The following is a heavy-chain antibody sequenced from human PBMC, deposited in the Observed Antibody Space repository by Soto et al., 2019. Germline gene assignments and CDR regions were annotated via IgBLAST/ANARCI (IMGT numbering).Heavy chain of an antibody. CDR1: GFTFSSYS. D-gene: IGHD2-8*02. CDR3: ARFLLVRYYYYGMVV. CDR2: ISSSSSTI. J-gene: IGHJ6*02. V-gene: IGHV3-48*02. Sequence: GGSLRLSCAASGFTFSSYSMNWVRQAPGKGLEWVSYISSSSSTIYYADSVKGRFTISRDNAKNSLYLQMNSLRDEDTAVYYCARFLLVRYYYYGMVVSGQGTTVTVSS.